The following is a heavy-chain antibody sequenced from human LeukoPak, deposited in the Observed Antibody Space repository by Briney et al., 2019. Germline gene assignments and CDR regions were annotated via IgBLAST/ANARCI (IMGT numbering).Heavy chain of an antibody. D-gene: IGHD6-13*01. CDR3: ARDRAGPDPYDAFDI. CDR2: IKQDGSEK. J-gene: IGHJ3*02. CDR1: GFTFSSYW. V-gene: IGHV3-7*01. Sequence: GGSLRLSCAASGFTFSSYWMSWVRQAPGKGLEWVANIKQDGSEKYYVDSVKGRFTISRDNAKNSLYLQMNSLRAEDTAVYYCARDRAGPDPYDAFDIWGQGTMVTVSS.